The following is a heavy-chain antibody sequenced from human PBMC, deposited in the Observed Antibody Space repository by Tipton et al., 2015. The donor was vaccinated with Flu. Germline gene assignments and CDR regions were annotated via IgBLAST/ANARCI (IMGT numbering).Heavy chain of an antibody. V-gene: IGHV4-38-2*01. Sequence: TLSLTCAVSGDSVSSDYFWYWIRRPPGKGLEWIGNICPGSPYYNPSLRSRVTMSIARSNVQFSLRLTSVTAADTAVYFCARRTFSNYVSEPKNWFDLWGQGTLVTVSS. CDR3: ARRTFSNYVSEPKNWFDL. CDR1: GDSVSSDYF. D-gene: IGHD4-11*01. CDR2: ICPGSP. J-gene: IGHJ5*02.